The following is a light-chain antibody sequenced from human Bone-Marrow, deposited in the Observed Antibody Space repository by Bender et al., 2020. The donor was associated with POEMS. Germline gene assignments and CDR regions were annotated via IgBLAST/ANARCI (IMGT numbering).Light chain of an antibody. CDR3: CSYAVISPSV. CDR1: SSDIGNYNV. Sequence: QSALTQPASVSGSPGQSITISCTGTSSDIGNYNVVSWYQQHPGKAPKLMIYEVNKRPSGVSNRFSGSKSGNTASLTISGLQAEDEADYYCCSYAVISPSVFGGGTKLTVL. J-gene: IGLJ3*02. V-gene: IGLV2-23*02. CDR2: EVN.